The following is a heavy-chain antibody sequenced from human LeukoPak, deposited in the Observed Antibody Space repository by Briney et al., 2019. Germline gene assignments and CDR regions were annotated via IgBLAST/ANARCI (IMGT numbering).Heavy chain of an antibody. CDR1: GFTFDDYT. J-gene: IGHJ4*02. CDR2: ISWNSDNI. CDR3: VRGSYGAYDY. D-gene: IGHD4-17*01. Sequence: GRSLRLSCAASGFTFDDYTMHWVRQAPGKGLEWISGISWNSDNIGYADSVKGRFTISRDNAKNSLYLQMNSLRAEDTAVYYCVRGSYGAYDYWGQGSLVTVSS. V-gene: IGHV3-9*01.